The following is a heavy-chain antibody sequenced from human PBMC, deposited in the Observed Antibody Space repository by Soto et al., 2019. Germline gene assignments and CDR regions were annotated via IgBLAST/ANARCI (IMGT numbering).Heavy chain of an antibody. CDR2: INPNSGGT. Sequence: ASVKVSCKASGYTFTGYYMHWVRQAPGQGLEWMGWINPNSGGTNYAQKFQGRVTMTRDTSISTAYMELSRLRSDDTAVYYCARGHYSSGWTTHYYYGMDVWGQGTTVTVSS. V-gene: IGHV1-2*02. CDR3: ARGHYSSGWTTHYYYGMDV. J-gene: IGHJ6*02. D-gene: IGHD6-19*01. CDR1: GYTFTGYY.